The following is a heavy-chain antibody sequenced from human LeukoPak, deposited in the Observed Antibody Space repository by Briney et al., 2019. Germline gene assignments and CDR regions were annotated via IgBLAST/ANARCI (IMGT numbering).Heavy chain of an antibody. CDR3: AKDRETFSSYGYFDY. CDR2: IRYEGLKK. V-gene: IGHV3-30*02. D-gene: IGHD2-21*01. Sequence: PGGSLRLSCATSGFTFSTYDMHWVRQAPGKGLEWVAHIRYEGLKKRYADSVRGRVTVSRDNSKNTLYLQMNSLRAEDTAVYYCAKDRETFSSYGYFDYWGQGTLVPVSS. CDR1: GFTFSTYD. J-gene: IGHJ4*02.